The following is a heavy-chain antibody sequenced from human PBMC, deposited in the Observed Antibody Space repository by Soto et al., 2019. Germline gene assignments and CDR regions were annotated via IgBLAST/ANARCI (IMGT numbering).Heavy chain of an antibody. CDR3: ARALPLVFDYGSVGYWFDP. V-gene: IGHV4-31*03. CDR1: GGSISSGGYY. Sequence: QVQLQESGSGLVKPSQTLSLTCTVSGGSISSGGYYWSWIRQHPGKGLEWLGYIYYSGSTYYNPSLKSRVTISVDTSKNQFSLKLSSVTAADTAVYYCARALPLVFDYGSVGYWFDPWGQGTLVTVSS. J-gene: IGHJ5*02. D-gene: IGHD3-10*01. CDR2: IYYSGST.